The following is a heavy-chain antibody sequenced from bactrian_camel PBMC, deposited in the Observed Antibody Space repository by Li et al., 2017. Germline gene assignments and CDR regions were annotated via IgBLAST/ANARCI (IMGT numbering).Heavy chain of an antibody. Sequence: HVQLVESGGGSVQAGGSLRLSCAASEYTVSSYCMGWFRQAPGKEREGVATISSGAGSTVYADSVKSRFTISKGNANNALYLQMNSLKPEDTAMYYCAADELNHGLAWRGYAYWSQGTQVTVS. CDR3: AADELNHGLAWRGYAY. J-gene: IGHJ4*01. CDR2: ISSGAGST. V-gene: IGHV3S1*01. CDR1: EYTVSSYC. D-gene: IGHD1*01.